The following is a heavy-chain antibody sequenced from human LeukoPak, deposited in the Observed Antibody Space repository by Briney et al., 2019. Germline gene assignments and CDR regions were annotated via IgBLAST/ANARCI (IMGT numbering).Heavy chain of an antibody. CDR3: AKEGRRWLQSYFDY. J-gene: IGHJ4*02. CDR1: GFTFSGYG. V-gene: IGHV3-30*18. D-gene: IGHD5-24*01. Sequence: GGSLRLSCAASGFTFSGYGIHWVRQAPGKGLEWVAVISYDGSNKYYADSVKGRFTISRDNSKNTLYLQMNSLRAEDTAVYYCAKEGRRWLQSYFDYWGQGTLVTVSS. CDR2: ISYDGSNK.